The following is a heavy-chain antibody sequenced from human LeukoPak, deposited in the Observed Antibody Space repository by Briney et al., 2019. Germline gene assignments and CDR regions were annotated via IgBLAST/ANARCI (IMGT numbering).Heavy chain of an antibody. D-gene: IGHD3-22*01. Sequence: GASVKVSCKASGYTFTGYYFHWLRQAPGQGLEWMGRINPNSGGTNYAQKFQGRVTVTRDTSISTAYMELVSLDSDDTAVYYCASESHYDSRGYYYGLHRGMDIWGQGTTVTVSS. CDR2: INPNSGGT. V-gene: IGHV1-2*06. CDR3: ASESHYDSRGYYYGLHRGMDI. J-gene: IGHJ6*02. CDR1: GYTFTGYY.